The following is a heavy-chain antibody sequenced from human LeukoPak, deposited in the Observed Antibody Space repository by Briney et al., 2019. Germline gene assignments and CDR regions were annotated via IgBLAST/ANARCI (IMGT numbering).Heavy chain of an antibody. V-gene: IGHV4-39*01. CDR2: IYYSGST. CDR1: GGPNSSSSYY. CDR3: ARSSDV. J-gene: IGHJ6*02. Sequence: SETLSLTCTVSGGPNSSSSYYWGWIRQPPGKGLEWIGSIYYSGSTYYNPSLKSRVTISVDTSKNQFSLKLSSVTAADTAVYYCARSSDVWGQGTTVTVSS.